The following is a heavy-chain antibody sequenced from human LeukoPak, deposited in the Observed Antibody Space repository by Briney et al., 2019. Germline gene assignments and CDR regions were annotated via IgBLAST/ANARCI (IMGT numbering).Heavy chain of an antibody. D-gene: IGHD5-12*01. J-gene: IGHJ4*02. CDR1: GFTFHIYA. CDR2: MSYDGSHK. Sequence: GGSLRLSCAASGFTFHIYAMNWVRQAPGKGLEWVAVMSYDGSHKYHADSVKGRFTISRDNSKNTVYLQVNSLRAEDTAIYYCARDVGGYAFDYWGQGTLVTVSS. V-gene: IGHV3-30*04. CDR3: ARDVGGYAFDY.